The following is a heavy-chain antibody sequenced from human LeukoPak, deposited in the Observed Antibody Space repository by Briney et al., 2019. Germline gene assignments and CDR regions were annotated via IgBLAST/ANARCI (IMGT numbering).Heavy chain of an antibody. J-gene: IGHJ4*02. Sequence: PSETLSLTCTVSGGSISSYYWSWIRQPPGKGLEWIGYIYYSGSTNHNSSLKSRVTISVDTSKNQFSLKLSSVTAADTAVYYCARQGYYYDSSADYYFDYWGQGTLVTVSS. D-gene: IGHD3-22*01. CDR1: GGSISSYY. CDR2: IYYSGST. CDR3: ARQGYYYDSSADYYFDY. V-gene: IGHV4-59*01.